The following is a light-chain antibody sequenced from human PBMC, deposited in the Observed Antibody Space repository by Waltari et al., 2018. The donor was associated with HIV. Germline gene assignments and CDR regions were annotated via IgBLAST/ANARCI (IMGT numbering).Light chain of an antibody. Sequence: QSALTQPPSASGSPGQSVTISCTGTSSDVGGYNYVSCYQQHPGTAPNLMFYEVSKRPSGVPDRFSGSKSGNTASLTVSGLQAEDEADYYCSSYAGSNRVFGGGTKLTVL. V-gene: IGLV2-8*01. CDR3: SSYAGSNRV. CDR2: EVS. CDR1: SSDVGGYNY. J-gene: IGLJ2*01.